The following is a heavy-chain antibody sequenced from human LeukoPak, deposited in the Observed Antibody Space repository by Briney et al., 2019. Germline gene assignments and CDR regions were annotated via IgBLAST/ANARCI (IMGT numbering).Heavy chain of an antibody. V-gene: IGHV3-11*01. Sequence: GGSLRLSCAASGFTFSDYYMSWIRQAPGKGLEWVSYISSSGSTIYYADSVKGRFTISRDNAKNSLYLQVNSLRAEDTAVYFCARANSGSYRGYYFDYWGQGTLVTVSS. CDR1: GFTFSDYY. D-gene: IGHD1-26*01. CDR2: ISSSGSTI. J-gene: IGHJ4*02. CDR3: ARANSGSYRGYYFDY.